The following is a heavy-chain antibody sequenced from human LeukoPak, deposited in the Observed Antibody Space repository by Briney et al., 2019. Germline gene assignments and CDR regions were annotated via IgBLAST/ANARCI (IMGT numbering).Heavy chain of an antibody. CDR2: INHSGST. D-gene: IGHD6-6*01. CDR3: ARARVRQLRRGYYYYGMDV. V-gene: IGHV4-34*01. CDR1: GGCFSGYY. Sequence: SETLSLTCAVYGGCFSGYYWSWNRQPPGKGLEWIGEINHSGSTNYNPSLKSRVTISVDTSKNQFSLKLSSVTAADTAVYYRARARVRQLRRGYYYYGMDVWGQGTMVTVSS. J-gene: IGHJ6*02.